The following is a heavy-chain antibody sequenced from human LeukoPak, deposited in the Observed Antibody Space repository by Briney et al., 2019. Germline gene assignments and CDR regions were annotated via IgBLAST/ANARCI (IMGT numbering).Heavy chain of an antibody. CDR1: GFTFDDYA. V-gene: IGHV3-43D*03. J-gene: IGHJ4*02. D-gene: IGHD3-22*01. Sequence: PGGSLRLSCAASGFTFDDYAMHWVRQAPGKGLEWVSLISWDGGSTYYADSVKGRFTISRDNSKNSLYLQMNSLRAEDTAVYYCAREMDYYGSRPIDYWGQGTLVTVSS. CDR3: AREMDYYGSRPIDY. CDR2: ISWDGGST.